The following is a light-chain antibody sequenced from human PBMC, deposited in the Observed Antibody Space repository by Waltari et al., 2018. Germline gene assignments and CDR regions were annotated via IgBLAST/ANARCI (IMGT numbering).Light chain of an antibody. CDR3: QQRSSWPT. CDR1: QSVSSH. J-gene: IGKJ4*01. Sequence: ERATLSCRASQSVSSHLAWYQQKLGQAPRLLIYDASNRATGIPARFSGSGSGTDFTLTISSLEVDDFAVYYCQQRSSWPTFGGGTKVEIK. CDR2: DAS. V-gene: IGKV3-11*01.